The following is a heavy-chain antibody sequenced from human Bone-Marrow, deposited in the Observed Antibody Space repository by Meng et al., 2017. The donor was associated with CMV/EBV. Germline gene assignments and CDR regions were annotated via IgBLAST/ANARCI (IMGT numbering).Heavy chain of an antibody. CDR3: ATRVAGPFGVVIMDV. V-gene: IGHV4-34*01. J-gene: IGHJ6*02. D-gene: IGHD3-3*01. Sequence: SETLSLTCAVYGWFFSGYNWSWIRQPPGKGLEWIGEINHSGITNYNPSLKSRVTISVDTSKNQFSLRLSSVTAADTAVYYCATRVAGPFGVVIMDVWGQGTTVTVSS. CDR1: GWFFSGYN. CDR2: INHSGIT.